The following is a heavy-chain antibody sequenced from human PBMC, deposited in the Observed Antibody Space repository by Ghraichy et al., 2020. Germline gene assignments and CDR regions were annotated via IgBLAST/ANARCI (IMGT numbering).Heavy chain of an antibody. J-gene: IGHJ5*02. CDR2: GYYSGTT. V-gene: IGHV4-39*02. CDR3: AREHSGGLTGYCLVEGWFDP. Sequence: SQTLSLTCAVSGGSISSSSYYWGWIRQPPGKGLEWIGSGYYSGTTYYNPSLKSRVTISVDTSKNQFSLKLSSVTAADTAVYYCAREHSGGLTGYCLVEGWFDPWGQGTLVTVSS. D-gene: IGHD3-9*01. CDR1: GGSISSSSYY.